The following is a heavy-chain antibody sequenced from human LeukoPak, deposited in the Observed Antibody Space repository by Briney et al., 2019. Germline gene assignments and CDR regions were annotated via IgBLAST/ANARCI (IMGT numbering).Heavy chain of an antibody. CDR2: INSNSKTI. D-gene: IGHD1-26*01. J-gene: IGHJ4*02. Sequence: GSLRLSCAASGFTFSSYEVNWVRQAPGKGLEWVSYINSNSKTIYYADSVKGRFTISRDNAKNSVYLQMNSLRADDTAVYRCARDRGSYLQPTDYWGQGTLVTVSS. CDR1: GFTFSSYE. V-gene: IGHV3-48*03. CDR3: ARDRGSYLQPTDY.